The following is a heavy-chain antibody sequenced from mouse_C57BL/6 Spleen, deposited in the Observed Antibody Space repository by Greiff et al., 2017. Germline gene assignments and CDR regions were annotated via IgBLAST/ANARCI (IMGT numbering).Heavy chain of an antibody. J-gene: IGHJ3*01. CDR2: IDRNSGGT. Sequence: QVQLQQPGAELVKPGASVKLSCKASGYTFTSYWMYWVKQRPGRGLEWIGRIDRNSGGTKYNEKFKSKATLTVDKPTSTPYMQLSSLTSEDSAVYYYATLYSNPFAYWGQETLVSVSA. D-gene: IGHD2-5*01. CDR1: GYTFTSYW. V-gene: IGHV1-72*01. CDR3: ATLYSNPFAY.